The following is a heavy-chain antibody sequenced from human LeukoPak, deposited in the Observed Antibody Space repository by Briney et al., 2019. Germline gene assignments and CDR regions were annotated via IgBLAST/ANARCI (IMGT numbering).Heavy chain of an antibody. J-gene: IGHJ4*02. CDR2: INPNSGGT. CDR3: VRVGHTSGWDFDY. CDR1: GYTFTGHY. D-gene: IGHD6-19*01. Sequence: ASVKVSCKASGYTFTGHYIHWVRQAPGQGLEWMGFINPNSGGTNYAQKFQGSVTMTRDTSVSTAYMELSRLTSDDTAVYYCVRVGHTSGWDFDYWGQGTLVTVS. V-gene: IGHV1-2*02.